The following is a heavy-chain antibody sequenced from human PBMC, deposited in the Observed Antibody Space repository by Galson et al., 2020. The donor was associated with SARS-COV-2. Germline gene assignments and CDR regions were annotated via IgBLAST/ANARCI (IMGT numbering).Heavy chain of an antibody. CDR3: ARDKSGWFWFDP. D-gene: IGHD6-19*01. J-gene: IGHJ5*02. Sequence: SQTLSLTCVISGDSVSSDRAAWNWIRQSPSRGLEWLGRTFYRSKWYHHYAISVRGRIIIDPDTSRNQFSLQLSSVTPDDTAVYYCARDKSGWFWFDPWTQGTLVTVSS. CDR2: TFYRSKWYH. CDR1: GDSVSSDRAA. V-gene: IGHV6-1*01.